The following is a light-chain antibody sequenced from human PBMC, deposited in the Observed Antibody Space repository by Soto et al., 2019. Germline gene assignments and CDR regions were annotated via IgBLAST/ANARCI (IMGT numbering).Light chain of an antibody. V-gene: IGKV2-28*01. CDR2: LGS. Sequence: DIAMSQSPLSLPVTPGEPASISCRSSQSLLHSNGDNYLDWYVQKPGQAPQLLIYLGSNRASGVPDRFSGSGSGTDFTLTISSLQPEDFATYYCQQGYSTPYTFGQGTKVDIK. CDR1: QSLLHSNGDNY. CDR3: QQGYSTPYT. J-gene: IGKJ2*01.